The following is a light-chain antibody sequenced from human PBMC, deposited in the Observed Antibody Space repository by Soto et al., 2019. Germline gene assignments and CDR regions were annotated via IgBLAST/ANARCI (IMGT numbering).Light chain of an antibody. V-gene: IGKV3-15*01. CDR2: DAS. CDR1: QSVSSSN. J-gene: IGKJ5*01. Sequence: EIVLTQSPGTLSLSPGERATLSCRASQSVSSSNLAWYQQKPGQAPRLLIYDASRRATGIPARFSGSGSGTEFTLTISSLQSEDFAVYYCQQYNNWPPITFGQGTRLEI. CDR3: QQYNNWPPIT.